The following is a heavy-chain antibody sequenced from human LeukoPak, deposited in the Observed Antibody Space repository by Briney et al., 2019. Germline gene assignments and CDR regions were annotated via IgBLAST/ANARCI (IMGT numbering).Heavy chain of an antibody. CDR1: GFTFSSYA. CDR2: IRYDGSNK. Sequence: GGSLRLSCAASGFTFSSYAMHWVRQAPGKGLEWVAFIRYDGSNKYYADSVKGRFTISRDNSKNTLYLQMNSLRAEDTAVYYCAKDRYSGYDYFDYWGQGTLVTVSS. CDR3: AKDRYSGYDYFDY. J-gene: IGHJ4*02. D-gene: IGHD5-12*01. V-gene: IGHV3-30*02.